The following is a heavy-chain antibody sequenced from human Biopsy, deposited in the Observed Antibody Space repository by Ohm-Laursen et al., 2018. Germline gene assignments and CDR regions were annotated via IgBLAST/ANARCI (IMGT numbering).Heavy chain of an antibody. CDR1: GGTFSSDI. CDR2: VMPFFGTA. J-gene: IGHJ5*02. Sequence: SSVKVSCKSSGGTFSSDIFAWVRQAPGQRPEWMGDVMPFFGTAQYAPKLQGRVSMTADKTTYTAYMELTSLTSEDTAVYFCARHYYDTSGYNWFDPWGQGTLVTVSS. CDR3: ARHYYDTSGYNWFDP. V-gene: IGHV1-69*06. D-gene: IGHD3-22*01.